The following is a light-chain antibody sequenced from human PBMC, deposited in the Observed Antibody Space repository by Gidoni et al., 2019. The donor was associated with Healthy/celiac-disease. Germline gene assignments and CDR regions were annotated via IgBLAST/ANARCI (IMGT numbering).Light chain of an antibody. J-gene: IGLJ2*01. CDR2: GKN. CDR1: SLRSYY. V-gene: IGLV3-19*01. Sequence: SSELTQDPAVSVALGQPVRITCQGDSLRSYYASRYQQKPGQAPVLVIYGKNNRPSGIPDRFSGSSSGNTASLTITGAQAEDEADYYCNSRDSSGNHVVFGGGTKLTVL. CDR3: NSRDSSGNHVV.